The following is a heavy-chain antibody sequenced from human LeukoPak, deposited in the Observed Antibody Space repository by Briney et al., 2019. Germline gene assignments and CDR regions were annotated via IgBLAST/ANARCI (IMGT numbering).Heavy chain of an antibody. CDR3: AKDYDFWSGHDY. V-gene: IGHV3-23*01. D-gene: IGHD3-3*01. CDR2: ISGSGGST. J-gene: IGHJ4*02. CDR1: GLTFSSYA. Sequence: GGSLRLSCAASGLTFSSYAMSWVRRAPGKGLEWVSAISGSGGSTYYADSVKGRFTISRDNSKNTLYLQMNSLRAEDTAVYYCAKDYDFWSGHDYWGQGTLVTVSS.